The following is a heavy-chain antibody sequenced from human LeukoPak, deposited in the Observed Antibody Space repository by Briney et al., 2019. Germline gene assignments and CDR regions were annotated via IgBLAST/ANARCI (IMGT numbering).Heavy chain of an antibody. CDR2: ISGSGGST. CDR1: GFTFSSYA. V-gene: IGHV3-23*01. CDR3: AKVNDFWSGPPDY. D-gene: IGHD3-3*01. J-gene: IGHJ4*02. Sequence: GGSLRLSCAASGFTFSSYAMSWVRQAPGKGLEWVSAISGSGGSTYYADSVKGRFTISRDNSKNKLYLQMNSLRAEDTAVYYCAKVNDFWSGPPDYWGQGTLVTVSS.